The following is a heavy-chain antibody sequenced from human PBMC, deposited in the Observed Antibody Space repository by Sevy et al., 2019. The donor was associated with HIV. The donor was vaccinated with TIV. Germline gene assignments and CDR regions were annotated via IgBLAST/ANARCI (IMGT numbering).Heavy chain of an antibody. J-gene: IGHJ4*02. CDR2: FDPEDGET. V-gene: IGHV1-24*01. CDR3: ATTKDYYESSGSPFDY. D-gene: IGHD3-22*01. Sequence: ASLKVSCKVSGKTLSQLSMHWVRQARGKGLEWLGTFDPEDGETRYAQKLQGRVTMTEDTSTDTAYIELRSLRSEDTALYYCATTKDYYESSGSPFDYWGQGTLVTVSS. CDR1: GKTLSQLS.